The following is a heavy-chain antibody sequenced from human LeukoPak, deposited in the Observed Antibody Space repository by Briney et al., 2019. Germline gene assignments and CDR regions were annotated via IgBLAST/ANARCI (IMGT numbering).Heavy chain of an antibody. CDR1: GYTFTSYG. CDR2: ISAYNGNT. Sequence: ASVKVSGKASGYTFTSYGISWVRRAPGQGLEWMGWISAYNGNTNYAQKLQGRVTMTTDTSASTAYMELRSLRSDDTAVYYCARDDSSGYPDYWGQGTLVTVSS. CDR3: ARDDSSGYPDY. D-gene: IGHD3-22*01. V-gene: IGHV1-18*01. J-gene: IGHJ4*02.